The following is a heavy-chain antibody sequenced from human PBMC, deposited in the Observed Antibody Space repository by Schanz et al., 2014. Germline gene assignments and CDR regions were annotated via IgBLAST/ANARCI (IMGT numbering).Heavy chain of an antibody. J-gene: IGHJ4*02. CDR3: AKTLFPGGTQTFGN. V-gene: IGHV3-64*04. CDR2: ISHDGYST. CDR1: GFTFSSYA. D-gene: IGHD2-8*02. Sequence: VQLVESGGGLVQPGGSLRLSCAASGFTFSSYAMHWVRQAPGKGLEYVSAISHDGYSTYYADSVKGRFTISRDNSKNTLYVEMNSLRVEDTAVYYCAKTLFPGGTQTFGNWGRGTLVTVSS.